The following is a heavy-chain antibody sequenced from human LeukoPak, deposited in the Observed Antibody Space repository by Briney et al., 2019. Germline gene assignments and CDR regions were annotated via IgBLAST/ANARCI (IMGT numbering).Heavy chain of an antibody. D-gene: IGHD3-10*01. CDR3: ARDMGKALWFGESTPGPLGY. V-gene: IGHV4-4*02. CDR1: GGSISSSNW. CDR2: IYHSGST. Sequence: SETLSLTCAVSGGSISSSNWWSWVRQPPGKGLERIGEIYHSGSTNYNPSLKSRVTISVDKSKNQFSLKLSSVTAADTAVYYCARDMGKALWFGESTPGPLGYWGQGTLVTVSS. J-gene: IGHJ4*02.